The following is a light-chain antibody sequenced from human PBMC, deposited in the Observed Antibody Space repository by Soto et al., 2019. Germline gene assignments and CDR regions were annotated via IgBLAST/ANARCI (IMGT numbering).Light chain of an antibody. Sequence: DIQMTQTPSTLSASVGDRDTITCRASQTLDTWLAWYQQKPGKAPKILISDASNLESGVPSRFSGSGSGTEFTLTINNLQPDDSGTYYCQQYNSWQLSFGGGTKVEIK. J-gene: IGKJ4*01. V-gene: IGKV1-5*01. CDR1: QTLDTW. CDR2: DAS. CDR3: QQYNSWQLS.